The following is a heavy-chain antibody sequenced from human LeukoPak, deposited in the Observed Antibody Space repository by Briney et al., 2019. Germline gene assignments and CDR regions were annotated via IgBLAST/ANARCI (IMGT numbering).Heavy chain of an antibody. J-gene: IGHJ4*02. CDR1: GFTFSSYE. CDR2: ISGSGGST. Sequence: GGSLGLSCAASGFTFSSYEMNWVRQAPGKGLEWVSAISGSGGSTYYADSVKGRFTISRDNSKNTLYLQMNSLRAEDTAVYYCAKEASSTSCYDYWGQGTLVTVSS. D-gene: IGHD2-2*01. CDR3: AKEASSTSCYDY. V-gene: IGHV3-23*01.